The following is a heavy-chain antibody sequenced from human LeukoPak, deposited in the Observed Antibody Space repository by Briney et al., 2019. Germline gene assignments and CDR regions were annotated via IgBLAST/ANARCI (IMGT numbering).Heavy chain of an antibody. CDR2: ISGSGGNT. J-gene: IGHJ4*02. CDR3: AKAAYCGGDCYRYYPDY. CDR1: GFTFSSYA. V-gene: IGHV3-23*01. Sequence: PGGSLRLSCAASGFTFSSYAMSWVRQAPGKGLEWVSGISGSGGNTNDADSVKGRFTISRDNPKNTLFLQMNSLRAEDTAVYYCAKAAYCGGDCYRYYPDYWGQGTLVTVSS. D-gene: IGHD2-21*02.